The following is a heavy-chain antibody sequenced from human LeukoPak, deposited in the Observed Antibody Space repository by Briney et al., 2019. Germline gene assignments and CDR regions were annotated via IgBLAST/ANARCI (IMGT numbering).Heavy chain of an antibody. J-gene: IGHJ4*02. D-gene: IGHD3-10*01. CDR1: GFSFSDAW. CDR3: TTYGSGRKFDY. CDR2: IESKTDGGTT. Sequence: GGSLRLSCAASGFSFSDAWMSWVRQIPGKGLEWVGRIESKTDGGTTDYAAPVKGRFTISRDDSTNTLYPQMNSLKSEDTAVYYCTTYGSGRKFDYWGQGILVTVSS. V-gene: IGHV3-15*04.